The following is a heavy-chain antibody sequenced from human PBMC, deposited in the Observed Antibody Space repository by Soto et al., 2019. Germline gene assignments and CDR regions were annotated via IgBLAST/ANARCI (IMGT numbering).Heavy chain of an antibody. J-gene: IGHJ3*02. V-gene: IGHV1-18*01. Sequence: QAQLVQSGGEVKKPGASVKVSCKASGYSFTSFGISWVRRAPGQGPEWMAWISTYNGKTNYAQKFQGTVTLNTDTSTSTASMELRSLTSDDTAVYYCARNVTVGSNMDASVIWGQGTMVTVSS. D-gene: IGHD1-26*01. CDR2: ISTYNGKT. CDR1: GYSFTSFG. CDR3: ARNVTVGSNMDASVI.